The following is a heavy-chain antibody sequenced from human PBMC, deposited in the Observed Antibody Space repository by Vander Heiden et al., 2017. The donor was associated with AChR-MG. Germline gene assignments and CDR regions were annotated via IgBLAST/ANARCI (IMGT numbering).Heavy chain of an antibody. CDR1: GFTFSSYA. V-gene: IGHV3-23*01. J-gene: IGHJ6*02. D-gene: IGHD3-16*01. CDR3: AKMGFNYYYYGMDV. CDR2: ISGSGGST. Sequence: EVQLLESGGGLVQPGGSLRPSCAASGFTFSSYAMSWVRQAPGKGLEWVSAISGSGGSTYYADSVKGRFTISRDNSKNTLYLQMNSLRAEDTAVYYCAKMGFNYYYYGMDVWGQGTTVTVSS.